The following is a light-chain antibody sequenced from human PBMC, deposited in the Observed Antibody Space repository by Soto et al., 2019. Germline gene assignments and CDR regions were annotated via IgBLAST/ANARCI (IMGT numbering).Light chain of an antibody. CDR3: LQDYNYRIT. CDR1: QGIRND. CDR2: AAS. J-gene: IGKJ5*01. Sequence: IQPRQSPSSPYEYVGDRVTITSRASQGIRNDLGWSQQKPGKTPKLLIYAASSLQSGVPSRFSGSGSGTDFTLTISSLQPEDFATYYCLQDYNYRITFGQGTRLEI. V-gene: IGKV1-6*01.